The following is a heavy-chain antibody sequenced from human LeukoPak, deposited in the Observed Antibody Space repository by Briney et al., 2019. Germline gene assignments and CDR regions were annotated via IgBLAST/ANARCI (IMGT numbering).Heavy chain of an antibody. CDR3: ASGEYYYDSSGYYYRVPYFDY. V-gene: IGHV1-18*01. J-gene: IGHJ4*02. D-gene: IGHD3-22*01. CDR2: ISAYNGNT. CDR1: GYTFTSYG. Sequence: ASVKVSFKASGYTFTSYGISWVRQAPGQGLEWMGWISAYNGNTNYAQKLQGRVTMTTDTSTSTAYMELRSLRSDDTAVYYCASGEYYYDSSGYYYRVPYFDYWGQGTLVTVSS.